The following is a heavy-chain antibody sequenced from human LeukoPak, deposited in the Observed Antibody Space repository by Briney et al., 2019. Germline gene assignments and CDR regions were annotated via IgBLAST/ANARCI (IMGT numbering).Heavy chain of an antibody. V-gene: IGHV4-38-2*02. D-gene: IGHD3-22*01. J-gene: IGHJ4*02. CDR1: GYSIGSGYY. Sequence: SETLSLTCTVSGYSIGSGYYWGWIRQPPGKGLEWIGSIYHSGSTYYNPSPKSRVTISVDTSKNQFSLKLSSVTAADTAVYYCARRAYDSSGYYWDYWGQGTLVTVSS. CDR3: ARRAYDSSGYYWDY. CDR2: IYHSGST.